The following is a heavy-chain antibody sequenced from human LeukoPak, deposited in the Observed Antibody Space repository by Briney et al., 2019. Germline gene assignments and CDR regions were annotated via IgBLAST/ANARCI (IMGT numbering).Heavy chain of an antibody. CDR1: GFTFDDYA. J-gene: IGHJ4*02. Sequence: GRSLRLSCAASGFTFDDYAMHWVRQAPGKGLEGGSGISWNSGSIGYADSVKGRFTISRDNAKNSLYMQMNSLRAEDMALYYCAKGSTYCGGHCYGYYFDYWGQGTLVTVSS. CDR2: ISWNSGSI. V-gene: IGHV3-9*03. D-gene: IGHD2-21*01. CDR3: AKGSTYCGGHCYGYYFDY.